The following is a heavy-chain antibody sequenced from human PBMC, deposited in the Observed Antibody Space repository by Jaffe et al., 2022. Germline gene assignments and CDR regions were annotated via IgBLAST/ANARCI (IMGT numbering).Heavy chain of an antibody. CDR1: GFTFSGSA. D-gene: IGHD3-22*01. V-gene: IGHV3-73*02. CDR2: IRSKANSYAT. Sequence: EVQLVESGGGLVQPGGSLKLSCAASGFTFSGSAMHWVRQASGKGLEWVGRIRSKANSYATAYAASVKGRFTISRDDSKNTAYLQMNSLKTEDTAVYYCKVAYYYDSSGYYYYFDYWGQGTLVTVSS. J-gene: IGHJ4*02. CDR3: KVAYYYDSSGYYYYFDY.